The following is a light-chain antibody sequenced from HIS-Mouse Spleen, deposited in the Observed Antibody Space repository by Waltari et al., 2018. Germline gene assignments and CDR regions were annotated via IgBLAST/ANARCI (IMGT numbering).Light chain of an antibody. CDR3: CSYAGSSTLV. CDR2: EGR. V-gene: IGLV2-23*01. Sequence: QSALTQPASVSGSPGQSITISCTGTSSDVGSYNLVSWYQQHPGKAPKLMIYEGRKRPSGFSNRFAGAKSGNTASLTISGLQAEDEADYYCCSYAGSSTLVFGGGTKLTVL. J-gene: IGLJ2*01. CDR1: SSDVGSYNL.